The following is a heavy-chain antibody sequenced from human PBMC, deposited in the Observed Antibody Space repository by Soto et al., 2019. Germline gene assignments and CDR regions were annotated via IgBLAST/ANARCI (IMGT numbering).Heavy chain of an antibody. CDR1: GGTFSSYA. D-gene: IGHD6-6*01. V-gene: IGHV1-69*18. CDR2: LIPIFGTA. Sequence: QVQLVQSGAEVKKPGSSVTVSCTGSGGTFSSYAISWVRQAPGQGLEWMGRLIPIFGTANYAQEFQGRVTITADESTSTAYMELSSLRSEDTAVYYCARVRDSSSSYYYYGMDFWGQGTTVTVSS. CDR3: ARVRDSSSSYYYYGMDF. J-gene: IGHJ6*02.